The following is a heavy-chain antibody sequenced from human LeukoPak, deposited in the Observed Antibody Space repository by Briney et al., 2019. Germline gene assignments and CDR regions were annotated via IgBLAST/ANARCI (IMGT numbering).Heavy chain of an antibody. D-gene: IGHD2-21*02. V-gene: IGHV4-39*07. CDR3: ARGYCGGDCYSGYYFDF. Sequence: SETLSLTCTVSGGSISSSSYYWGWIRQPPGKGLEWIGSIYYSGSTYYNPSLKSRVTISVDTSKNQFSLKLTSVTAADTALYYCARGYCGGDCYSGYYFDFWGQGTLVTVSS. J-gene: IGHJ4*02. CDR2: IYYSGST. CDR1: GGSISSSSYY.